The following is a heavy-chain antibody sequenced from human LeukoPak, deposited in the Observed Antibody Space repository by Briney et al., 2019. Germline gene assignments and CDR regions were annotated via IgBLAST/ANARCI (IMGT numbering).Heavy chain of an antibody. CDR2: IYYSGST. J-gene: IGHJ3*02. V-gene: IGHV4-59*08. CDR3: ARQGRDGYNLAFDI. CDR1: GGSISSHY. D-gene: IGHD5-24*01. Sequence: PSETLSLTCTVSGGSISSHYWSWIRQPPGKGLEWIGYIYYSGSTNYNPSLKSRVTISVDTSKNQFSLKLSSVTAADTAVYYCARQGRDGYNLAFDIWGQGTMVTVSS.